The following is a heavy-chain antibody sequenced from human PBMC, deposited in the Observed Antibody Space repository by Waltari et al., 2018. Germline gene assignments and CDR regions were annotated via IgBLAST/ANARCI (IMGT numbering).Heavy chain of an antibody. Sequence: QVQLVESGGGVVQPGRSLRLSCAASGFTFSSYGMHWVRKAPGKGLEWVAVIWYDGSNKYYADSVKGRFTISRDNSKNTLYLQMNSLRAEDTAVYYCARGGYYDSSGYYYFDYWGQGTLVTVSS. V-gene: IGHV3-33*01. CDR1: GFTFSSYG. CDR3: ARGGYYDSSGYYYFDY. CDR2: IWYDGSNK. J-gene: IGHJ4*02. D-gene: IGHD3-22*01.